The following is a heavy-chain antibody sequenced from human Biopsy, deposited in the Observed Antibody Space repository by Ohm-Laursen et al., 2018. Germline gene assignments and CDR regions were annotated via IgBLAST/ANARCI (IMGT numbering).Heavy chain of an antibody. Sequence: SDTLSLTWSVSGASMTDYFWSWIWQPAGKGLEWIGRAYPSGTTYYNPSLKSRVTISIDASKNQLSLKVTSVTAADTAVFYCAGSRGHYFNGLDVWGQGTTVIVSS. D-gene: IGHD3-10*01. CDR2: AYPSGTT. J-gene: IGHJ6*02. CDR1: GASMTDYF. CDR3: AGSRGHYFNGLDV. V-gene: IGHV4-4*07.